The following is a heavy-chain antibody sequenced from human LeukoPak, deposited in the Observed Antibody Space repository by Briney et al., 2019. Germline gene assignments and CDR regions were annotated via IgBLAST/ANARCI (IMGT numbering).Heavy chain of an antibody. CDR1: GFTFSSYG. CDR3: AKDLGMEWELPPGGFDY. Sequence: PGGSLRLSCAASGFTFSSYGMHWVRQAPGKGLEWVAVISYDGSNKYYADSVKGRFTISRDNSKNTLYLQMNSLRAEDTAVYYCAKDLGMEWELPPGGFDYWGQGILVTVSS. V-gene: IGHV3-30*18. J-gene: IGHJ4*02. CDR2: ISYDGSNK. D-gene: IGHD1-26*01.